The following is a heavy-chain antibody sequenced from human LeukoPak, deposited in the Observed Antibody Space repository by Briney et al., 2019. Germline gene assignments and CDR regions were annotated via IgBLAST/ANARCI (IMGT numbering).Heavy chain of an antibody. D-gene: IGHD6-6*01. Sequence: GGSLRLSCAASGFTFSSYAMSWVRQAPGKGLEWVSAISGCGGSTYYADSVKGRFTISRDNSKNTLYLQMNSLRAEDTAVYYCAKGTSSSAYYYYGMDVWGQGTTVTVSS. CDR1: GFTFSSYA. V-gene: IGHV3-23*01. CDR2: ISGCGGST. CDR3: AKGTSSSAYYYYGMDV. J-gene: IGHJ6*02.